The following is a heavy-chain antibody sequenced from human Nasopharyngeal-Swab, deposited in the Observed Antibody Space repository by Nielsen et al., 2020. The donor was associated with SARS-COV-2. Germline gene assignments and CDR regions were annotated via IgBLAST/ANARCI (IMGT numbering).Heavy chain of an antibody. CDR1: GGSISSSSYY. D-gene: IGHD3-3*01. V-gene: IGHV4-39*07. J-gene: IGHJ6*02. CDR3: ARGEVLRFLEWSSAGGMDV. CDR2: INHSGST. Sequence: SETLSLTCTVSGGSISSSSYYWSWIRQAPGKGLEWIGEINHSGSTNYNPSLKSRATISLDMSKNQFSLNLSSVTAADTAVYYCARGEVLRFLEWSSAGGMDVWGQGTTVTVSS.